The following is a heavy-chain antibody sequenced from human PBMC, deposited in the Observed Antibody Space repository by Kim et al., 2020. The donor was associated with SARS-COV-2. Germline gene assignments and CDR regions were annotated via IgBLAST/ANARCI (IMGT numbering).Heavy chain of an antibody. CDR2: IYYSGST. D-gene: IGHD4-17*01. V-gene: IGHV4-39*01. CDR1: GDSISSSSYY. Sequence: SETLSLNCTVSGDSISSSSYYWAWIRRPPGKGLEWIGTIYYSGSTYYNPSLESRLTISVDTSKNQFSLKLTSVTAADTAVYYCARRRYGDYVFDIWGQGTMVTVSS. J-gene: IGHJ3*02. CDR3: ARRRYGDYVFDI.